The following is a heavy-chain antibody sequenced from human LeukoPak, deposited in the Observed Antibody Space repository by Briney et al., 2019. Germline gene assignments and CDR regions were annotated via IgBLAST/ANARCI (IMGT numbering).Heavy chain of an antibody. CDR1: GFTFSSYS. D-gene: IGHD1-26*01. J-gene: IGHJ4*02. CDR2: ISSSSSYI. Sequence: GGSLRLSRAASGFTFSSYSMNWVRQAPGKGLEWVSSISSSSSYIYYADSVKGRFTISRDNAKNSLYLQMNSLRAEDTAVYYCARDRANSGSYYFDYWGQGTLVTVSS. CDR3: ARDRANSGSYYFDY. V-gene: IGHV3-21*01.